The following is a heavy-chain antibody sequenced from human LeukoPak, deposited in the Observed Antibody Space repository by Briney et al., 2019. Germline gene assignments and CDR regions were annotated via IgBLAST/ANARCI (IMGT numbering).Heavy chain of an antibody. CDR2: MSPNSGGT. J-gene: IGHJ4*02. V-gene: IGHV1-2*02. CDR1: GYTFTGYY. Sequence: ASVRVSCKASGYTFTGYYIHWVRQAPGQGLEWMGWMSPNSGGTTYAQRFQGRVTMTRDTSISTAYMELSSLRSDDTAVYYCARGLYCISATCHPVAYWGQGTLVTVSS. CDR3: ARGLYCISATCHPVAY. D-gene: IGHD2-2*01.